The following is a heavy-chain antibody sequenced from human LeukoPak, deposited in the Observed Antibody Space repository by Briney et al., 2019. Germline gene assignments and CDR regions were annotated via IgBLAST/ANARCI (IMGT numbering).Heavy chain of an antibody. CDR1: GYSISSGYY. Sequence: SETLSLTCTVSGYSISSGYYWGWIRQPPGKGLEWIGSIYHSGSTYYNPSLKSRVTISVDTSKNQFSLKLSSVTAADTAVYYCARSRKNRSGGQCDYWGQGTLVTVSS. CDR3: ARSRKNRSGGQCDY. D-gene: IGHD1-14*01. J-gene: IGHJ4*02. CDR2: IYHSGST. V-gene: IGHV4-38-2*02.